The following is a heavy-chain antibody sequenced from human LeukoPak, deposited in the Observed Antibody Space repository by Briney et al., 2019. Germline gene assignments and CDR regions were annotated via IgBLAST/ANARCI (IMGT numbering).Heavy chain of an antibody. CDR3: ARQGWELLLYYYYYMDV. D-gene: IGHD1-26*01. CDR1: GYSISSGYY. V-gene: IGHV4-38-2*02. CDR2: IYHSGST. Sequence: KASETLSLTCTVSGYSISSGYYWGWIRQPPGKGLEWIGSIYHSGSTYYNPSLKSRVTISVDTSKNQFSLKLSSVTAADTAVYYCARQGWELLLYYYYYMDVWGKGTTVTISS. J-gene: IGHJ6*03.